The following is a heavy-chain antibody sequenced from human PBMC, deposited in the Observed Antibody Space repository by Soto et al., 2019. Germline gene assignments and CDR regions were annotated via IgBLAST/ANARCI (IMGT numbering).Heavy chain of an antibody. D-gene: IGHD2-15*01. CDR1: GFTFSSYW. V-gene: IGHV3-7*02. CDR2: IKQDGSEK. Sequence: EVQLVESGGGLVQPGGSLRLSCAASGFTFSSYWMSWVRQAPGKGLEWVANIKQDGSEKYYVDSVKGRFTISRDNAKNSMYLQMNSLRAEDTAVYYCARRQALEYCSGGSCYSGPHGDYYGMDVWGQGTTVTVSS. J-gene: IGHJ6*02. CDR3: ARRQALEYCSGGSCYSGPHGDYYGMDV.